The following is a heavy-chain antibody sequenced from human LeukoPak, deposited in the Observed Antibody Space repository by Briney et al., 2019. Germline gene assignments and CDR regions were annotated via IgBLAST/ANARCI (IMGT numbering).Heavy chain of an antibody. Sequence: ASVKVSCKASGYTFINYGITWVRQAPGQGLEGMGWISAYNSTYNGNTHYAQKLQGRVTMTTDTSTNTGYMELRSLRSDDTAVYYCAREYGSGSYTGIDYWGQGTLVTVSS. CDR3: AREYGSGSYTGIDY. V-gene: IGHV1-18*01. CDR1: GYTFINYG. D-gene: IGHD3-10*01. CDR2: ISAYNSTYNGNT. J-gene: IGHJ4*02.